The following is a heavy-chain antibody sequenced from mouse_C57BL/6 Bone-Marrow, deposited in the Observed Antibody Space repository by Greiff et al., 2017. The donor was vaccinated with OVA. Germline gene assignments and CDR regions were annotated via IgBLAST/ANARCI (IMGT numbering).Heavy chain of an antibody. Sequence: EVKLVESGGDLVMPGGSLKLSCAASGFTFSSYGMSWVRQTPDKRLEWVATISSGGSYTYYPDSVKGRFTISRDNAKNTLYLQMSSLKSEDTAMYYCERHHGSRYFDYWGQGTTLTVSS. D-gene: IGHD1-1*01. CDR3: ERHHGSRYFDY. CDR2: ISSGGSYT. J-gene: IGHJ2*01. CDR1: GFTFSSYG. V-gene: IGHV5-6*01.